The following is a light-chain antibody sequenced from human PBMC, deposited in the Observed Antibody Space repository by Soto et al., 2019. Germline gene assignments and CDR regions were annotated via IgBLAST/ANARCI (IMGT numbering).Light chain of an antibody. CDR2: AAS. Sequence: AIQLTQSPSSLSASVGDRVTITCRASQGISNFLAWYKQKPGKAPTLLIYAASNLQSGVPSRFRGSRSGTEFTLTVSSLQPEDFATYYCLQDHDDSWTFGQGTKVDI. J-gene: IGKJ1*01. CDR1: QGISNF. V-gene: IGKV1-6*01. CDR3: LQDHDDSWT.